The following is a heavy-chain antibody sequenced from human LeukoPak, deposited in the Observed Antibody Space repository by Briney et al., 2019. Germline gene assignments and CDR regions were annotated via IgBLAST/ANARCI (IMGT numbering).Heavy chain of an antibody. Sequence: GSLRLSCAASGFTFSDYYMSWIRQAPGKGLEWVSYISSSGSTIYYADSVKGRFTISRDNAKNSLYLQMNSLRAEDTAVYYCARESYYDSSGYYSGDYWGQGTLVTVSS. D-gene: IGHD3-22*01. V-gene: IGHV3-11*04. CDR3: ARESYYDSSGYYSGDY. CDR2: ISSSGSTI. CDR1: GFTFSDYY. J-gene: IGHJ4*02.